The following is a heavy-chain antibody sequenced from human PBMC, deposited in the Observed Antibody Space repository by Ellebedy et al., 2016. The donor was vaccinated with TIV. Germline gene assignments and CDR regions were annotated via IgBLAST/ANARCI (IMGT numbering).Heavy chain of an antibody. CDR2: IRSKANNYAT. V-gene: IGHV3-73*01. J-gene: IGHJ5*02. CDR3: TKATFDP. CDR1: GFTFSDST. Sequence: GESLKISXAASGFTFSDSTIHLVRQASGKGLEWVGRIRSKANNYATAYAAPLKGRFTISRDDSKNTAYLQMNSLKTEDTAVYYCTKATFDPWGQGTLVTVSS.